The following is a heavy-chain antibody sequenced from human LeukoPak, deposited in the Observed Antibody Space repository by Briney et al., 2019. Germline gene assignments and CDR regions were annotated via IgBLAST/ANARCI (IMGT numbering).Heavy chain of an antibody. CDR1: GYTFTSYD. Sequence: ASVNVSCKASGYTFTSYDINWVRQATGQGLEGMGLMNPNSGNTGYAQKFQGRVTMTRSTSISTAYMELSRLRSEDTAVYYCATQRARGVLSDYYYYCGMDVWGQGTTVTVSS. J-gene: IGHJ6*02. D-gene: IGHD3-10*01. CDR3: ATQRARGVLSDYYYYCGMDV. CDR2: MNPNSGNT. V-gene: IGHV1-8*01.